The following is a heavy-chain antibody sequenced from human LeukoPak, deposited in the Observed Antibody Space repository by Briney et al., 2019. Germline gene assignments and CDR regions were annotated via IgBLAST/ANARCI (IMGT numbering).Heavy chain of an antibody. V-gene: IGHV3-23*01. CDR3: ARSSGSYVAY. D-gene: IGHD1-26*01. Sequence: GGSLRLSCAASGFTFSSYAMSWVRQAPGKGLEWVSTINGGGVNTHYADSVGGRFTISRDNSKNTLFLQMNSLRDEDTAVYYCARSSGSYVAYWGQGTLVTVSS. CDR1: GFTFSSYA. CDR2: INGGGVNT. J-gene: IGHJ4*02.